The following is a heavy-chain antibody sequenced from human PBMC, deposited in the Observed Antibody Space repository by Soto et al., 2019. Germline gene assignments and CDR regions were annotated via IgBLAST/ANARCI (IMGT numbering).Heavy chain of an antibody. Sequence: QLQLQESGPGLVKPSETLSLICTVSGGSISNSGYFWGWIRQSPGEGLVWLGTIYYTGNAYYNPSLKSRATISIDTSKTQFPLSLTSVTAADTAKYYCARLGAQQLDPTSTFDVWGQGTTVIVS. CDR1: GGSISNSGYF. CDR2: IYYTGNA. CDR3: ARLGAQQLDPTSTFDV. V-gene: IGHV4-39*01. D-gene: IGHD6-13*01. J-gene: IGHJ6*02.